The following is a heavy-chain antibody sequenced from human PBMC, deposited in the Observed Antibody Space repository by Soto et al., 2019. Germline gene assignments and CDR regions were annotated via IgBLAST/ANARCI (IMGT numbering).Heavy chain of an antibody. J-gene: IGHJ4*02. V-gene: IGHV3-7*01. CDR2: IKRDGSEK. CDR3: ARGVTIFGGPTLDF. CDR1: GFPFRTYW. D-gene: IGHD3-3*01. Sequence: PGGSLRLSCSASGFPFRTYWMTWVRQAPGKGLEWVASIKRDGSEKHYVESVKGRFTISRDNTKNSLFLQMNSLRAEDTAVYYCARGVTIFGGPTLDFWGQGTLVTVSS.